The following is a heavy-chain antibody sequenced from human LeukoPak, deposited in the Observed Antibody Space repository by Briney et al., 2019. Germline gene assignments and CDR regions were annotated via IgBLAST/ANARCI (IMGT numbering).Heavy chain of an antibody. CDR2: MNPNSGNT. CDR1: GYTFTSYD. V-gene: IGHV1-8*01. D-gene: IGHD3-16*02. CDR3: ARAGIMITFGGVIDPRNWFFDL. Sequence: GASVKVSRKASGYTFTSYDINWVRQATGQGLEWMGWMNPNSGNTGYAQKFQGRVTMTRNTSISTAYMELSSLRSEDTAVYYCARAGIMITFGGVIDPRNWFFDLWGRGTLVTISS. J-gene: IGHJ2*01.